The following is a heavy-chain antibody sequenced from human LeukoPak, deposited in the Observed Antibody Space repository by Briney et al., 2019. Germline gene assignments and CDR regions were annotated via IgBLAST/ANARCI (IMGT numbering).Heavy chain of an antibody. CDR3: ARDLAYYDFWSGSISALDY. D-gene: IGHD3-3*01. J-gene: IGHJ4*02. V-gene: IGHV1-2*02. Sequence: ASVKVSCKASGYTFTGYYMHWVRQAPGQGLEWMGWINPNRGGTNYAQKFQGRVTMTRDTSISTAYMELSRLRSDDTAVYYCARDLAYYDFWSGSISALDYWGQGTLVTVSS. CDR1: GYTFTGYY. CDR2: INPNRGGT.